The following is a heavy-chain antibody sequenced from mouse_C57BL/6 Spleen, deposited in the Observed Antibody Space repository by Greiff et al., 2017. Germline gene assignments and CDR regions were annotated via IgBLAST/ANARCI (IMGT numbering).Heavy chain of an antibody. CDR3: ARDPYYGSRGGY. CDR2: IYPGSGST. CDR1: GYTFTSYW. Sequence: QVQLKQPGAELVKPGASVKMSCKASGYTFTSYWITWVKQRPGQGLEWIGDIYPGSGSTNYNEKFKSKATLTVDTSSSTAYMQLSSLTSEDSAVYYCARDPYYGSRGGYWGQGTTLTVSS. J-gene: IGHJ2*01. D-gene: IGHD1-1*01. V-gene: IGHV1-55*01.